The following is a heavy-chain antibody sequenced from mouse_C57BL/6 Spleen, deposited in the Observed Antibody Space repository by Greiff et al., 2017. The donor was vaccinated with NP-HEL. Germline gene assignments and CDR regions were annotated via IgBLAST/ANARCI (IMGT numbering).Heavy chain of an antibody. CDR2: ILPGSGST. J-gene: IGHJ4*01. D-gene: IGHD1-1*01. V-gene: IGHV1-9*01. CDR1: GYTFTGYW. Sequence: VQLQQSGAELMKPGASVKLSCKATGYTFTGYWIEWVKQRPGHGLEWIGEILPGSGSTNYTEKFKGKATFTADTSSNTAYMQLSSLTTEDSAIYYCAISKSSPYAMDYWGQETSVTVSS. CDR3: AISKSSPYAMDY.